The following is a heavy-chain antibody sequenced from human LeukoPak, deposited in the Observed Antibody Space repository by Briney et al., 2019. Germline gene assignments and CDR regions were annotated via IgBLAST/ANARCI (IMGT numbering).Heavy chain of an antibody. V-gene: IGHV4-38-2*02. J-gene: IGHJ4*02. D-gene: IGHD3-9*01. CDR3: ARIFILSGFSSYFDH. Sequence: SETLSLTCSVSGNSISSGHYWGWIRQTPGKGLEWIGSIYLSGTTYYNPSLKSQVTISVDTSKNQFSLKLSPVTAADTAVYFCARIFILSGFSSYFDHWGQGTLVTVSS. CDR2: IYLSGTT. CDR1: GNSISSGHY.